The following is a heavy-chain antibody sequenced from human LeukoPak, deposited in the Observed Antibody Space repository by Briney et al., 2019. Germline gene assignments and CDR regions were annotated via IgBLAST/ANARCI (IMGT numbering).Heavy chain of an antibody. D-gene: IGHD3-16*02. V-gene: IGHV4-38-2*01. CDR3: ARVGRDYDYVWGSYRYTGFDY. CDR2: IYHSGST. CDR1: GYSISSGYY. J-gene: IGHJ4*02. Sequence: SETLSLTCAVSGYSISSGYYWGWIRQPPGKGLEWICSIYHSGSTYYNPSLKSRVTISLDTSKHQFSLKLSSVTAADTAVYYCARVGRDYDYVWGSYRYTGFDYWGQGTLVTVSS.